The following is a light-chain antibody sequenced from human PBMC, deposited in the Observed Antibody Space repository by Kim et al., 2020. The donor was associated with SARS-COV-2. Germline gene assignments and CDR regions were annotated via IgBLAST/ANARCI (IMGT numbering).Light chain of an antibody. J-gene: IGLJ3*02. Sequence: APGKTARITCGGNNIGSKRVNWYQQKPGQAPVLVIYYDSDRPSGIPERFSGSNSGNTATLTISRVEAGDEADYYCQVWDSSSDHWVFGGGTQLTFL. CDR1: NIGSKR. CDR3: QVWDSSSDHWV. V-gene: IGLV3-21*04. CDR2: YDS.